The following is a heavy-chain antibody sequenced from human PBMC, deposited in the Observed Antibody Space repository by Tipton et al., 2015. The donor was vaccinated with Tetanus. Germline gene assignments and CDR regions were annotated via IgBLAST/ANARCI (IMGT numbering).Heavy chain of an antibody. J-gene: IGHJ4*02. D-gene: IGHD6-19*01. CDR2: ISYDGSNK. V-gene: IGHV3-30*18. Sequence: SLRLSCAASGFTFSSYGMHWVRQAPGKGLEWVAVISYDGSNKYYADSVKGRFTISRDNSKNTLYLQMNSLRAEDTAVYYCAKAEGQWLVQSPYYFDYWGQGTLVTVSS. CDR3: AKAEGQWLVQSPYYFDY. CDR1: GFTFSSYG.